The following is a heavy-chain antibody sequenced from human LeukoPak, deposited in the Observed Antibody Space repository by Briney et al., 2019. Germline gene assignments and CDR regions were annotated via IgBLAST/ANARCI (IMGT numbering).Heavy chain of an antibody. V-gene: IGHV3-74*01. CDR1: GFTFSSYW. CDR2: INSDGSST. Sequence: QPGGSLRLSCAASGFTFSSYWMHWVRQAPGKGLVWVSRINSDGSSTSYADSVKGRFTISRDNAKNTLYLQMNSLRAEDTAVYYCARGGDIVVVPAARTPFDYWGQGTLVTVSS. J-gene: IGHJ4*02. CDR3: ARGGDIVVVPAARTPFDY. D-gene: IGHD2-2*01.